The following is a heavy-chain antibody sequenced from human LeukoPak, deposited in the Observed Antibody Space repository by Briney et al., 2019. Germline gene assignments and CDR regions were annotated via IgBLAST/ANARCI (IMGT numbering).Heavy chain of an antibody. CDR3: AKESCSSTSCYNDY. CDR1: GFTFSSYA. Sequence: GGSLRLSCVVSGFTFSSYAMTWVRQAPGKGLEWVSSISDSGDSTYYADSVKGRFTISRDNSKNTLYLQMNSLRAEDTAVYYCAKESCSSTSCYNDYWGQGTLVTVSS. D-gene: IGHD2-2*02. CDR2: ISDSGDST. V-gene: IGHV3-23*01. J-gene: IGHJ4*02.